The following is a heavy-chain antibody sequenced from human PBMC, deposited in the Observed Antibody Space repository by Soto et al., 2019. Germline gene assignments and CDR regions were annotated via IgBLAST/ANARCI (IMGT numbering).Heavy chain of an antibody. CDR1: GFTVSSNY. J-gene: IGHJ3*02. D-gene: IGHD3-22*01. CDR3: ARVRYYYDSSGYYPDAFDI. CDR2: IYSGGST. Sequence: GSLRLSCAASGFTVSSNYMSWVRQAPGKGLEWVSVIYSGGSTYYADSVKGRFTISRDNSKNTLYLQMNSLRAEDTAVYYCARVRYYYDSSGYYPDAFDIWGQGTMVT. V-gene: IGHV3-53*01.